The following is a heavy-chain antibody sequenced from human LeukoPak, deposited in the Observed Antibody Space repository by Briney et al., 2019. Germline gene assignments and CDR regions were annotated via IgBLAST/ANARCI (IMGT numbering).Heavy chain of an antibody. CDR2: ISAYNRNT. CDR3: ARAGSAYEQWLVAYYYYYYGMDV. Sequence: ASVKVSFKASGYTFTSYDISWVRQAPGQGLEWMGWISAYNRNTNYAQKLQGRVTMTTDTYTSTAYMELRSLRSDDTAVYYCARAGSAYEQWLVAYYYYYYGMDVWGQGTTVTVSS. D-gene: IGHD6-19*01. CDR1: GYTFTSYD. J-gene: IGHJ6*02. V-gene: IGHV1-18*01.